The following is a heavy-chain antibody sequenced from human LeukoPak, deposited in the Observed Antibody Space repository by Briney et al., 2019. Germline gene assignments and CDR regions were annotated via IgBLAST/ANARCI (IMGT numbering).Heavy chain of an antibody. J-gene: IGHJ4*02. CDR2: IQGDERSA. V-gene: IGHV3-74*01. CDR3: VRGHTGTIFGVVPVSPLGY. Sequence: PGGSLRLSCEGSGFRFSGYWMHWVRQAPGKGLVWVSRIQGDERSASYGDSVRGRFTISKDNAKNILYLQMDSLRVEDTAVYYCVRGHTGTIFGVVPVSPLGYWGQGTLVTVSS. D-gene: IGHD3-3*01. CDR1: GFRFSGYW.